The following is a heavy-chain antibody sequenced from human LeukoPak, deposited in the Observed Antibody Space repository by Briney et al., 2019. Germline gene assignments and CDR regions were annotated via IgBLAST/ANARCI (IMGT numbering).Heavy chain of an antibody. J-gene: IGHJ4*02. CDR3: ARAAGDYYDSSGYYYY. Sequence: ASVKVSCKASGYTFTSYDINWVRQATGQGLEWMGWMNPNSGNTSYAQKFQGRVTMTRDTSTSTVYMELSSLRSEDTAVYYCARAAGDYYDSSGYYYYWGQGTLVTVSS. D-gene: IGHD3-22*01. V-gene: IGHV1-8*01. CDR2: MNPNSGNT. CDR1: GYTFTSYD.